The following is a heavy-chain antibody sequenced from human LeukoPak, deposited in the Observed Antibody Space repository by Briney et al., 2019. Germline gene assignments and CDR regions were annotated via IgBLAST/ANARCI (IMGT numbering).Heavy chain of an antibody. D-gene: IGHD6-13*01. V-gene: IGHV4-61*02. CDR3: ASSGQLDNDY. J-gene: IGHJ4*02. CDR2: IYTSGST. Sequence: PSQTLSLTCTVSGGSISSGSYYWSWIRQPAGKGLEWIGRIYTSGSTNYNPSLKSRVTISVDTSKNQFSLKLSSVTAADTAVYYCASSGQLDNDYWGQGTLVTVSS. CDR1: GGSISSGSYY.